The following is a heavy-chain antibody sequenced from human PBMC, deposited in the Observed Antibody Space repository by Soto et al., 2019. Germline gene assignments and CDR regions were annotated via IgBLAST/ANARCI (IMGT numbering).Heavy chain of an antibody. V-gene: IGHV1-2*02. D-gene: IGHD6-6*01. CDR2: INAHSGGT. J-gene: IGHJ5*02. CDR3: AKDLTRQLAYWLDP. Sequence: GASGKVSCKASGFSFTGYYIHWLRQAPGQGLEWMGWINAHSGGTEYAQKFQGRVTLTRDTSIATAYLTLTSLTSDDTALYYCAKDLTRQLAYWLDPWGQGTQVTV. CDR1: GFSFTGYY.